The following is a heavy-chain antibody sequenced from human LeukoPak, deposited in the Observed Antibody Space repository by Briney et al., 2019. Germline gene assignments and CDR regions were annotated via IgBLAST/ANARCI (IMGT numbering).Heavy chain of an antibody. D-gene: IGHD3-9*01. J-gene: IGHJ4*02. V-gene: IGHV4-61*02. Sequence: SETLSLTCTVSGGSISSGSYYWSWIRQPAGKVLEWIGRIYTSGSTNYNPSLKSRVTISVDTSKNQFSLKLSSVTAADTAVYYCAAKSTRYFDWLPGYDYWGQGTLVTVSS. CDR3: AAKSTRYFDWLPGYDY. CDR2: IYTSGST. CDR1: GGSISSGSYY.